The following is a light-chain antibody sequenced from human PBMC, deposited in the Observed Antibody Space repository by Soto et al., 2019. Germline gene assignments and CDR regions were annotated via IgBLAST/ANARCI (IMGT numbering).Light chain of an antibody. V-gene: IGKV3-20*01. CDR1: QSVSSSS. Sequence: EIVLTQSPGTLSLSPGERATLSCRASQSVSSSSLAWYQQKRGQAPRLLIYGAYRRATGIPERFSGSGPGTEFPLTLRRLEDEHFAVYYCQVSGWSALYTFGHWTRLE. CDR2: GAY. CDR3: QVSGWSALYT. J-gene: IGKJ2*01.